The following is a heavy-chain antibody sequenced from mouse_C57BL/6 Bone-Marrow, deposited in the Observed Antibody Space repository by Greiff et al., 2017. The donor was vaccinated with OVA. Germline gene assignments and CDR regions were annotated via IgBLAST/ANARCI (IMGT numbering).Heavy chain of an antibody. CDR2: IYPGSGNT. CDR3: ARGDWDYFDY. J-gene: IGHJ2*01. Sequence: QVQLKESGPELVKPGASVKISCKASGYTFTDYYINWVKQRPGQGLEWIGSIYPGSGNTKYNEKFKGKATLTVDTSSSTAYMQLSSLTSEDSAVYFCARGDWDYFDYWGQGTTLTVSS. D-gene: IGHD4-1*01. CDR1: GYTFTDYY. V-gene: IGHV1-84*01.